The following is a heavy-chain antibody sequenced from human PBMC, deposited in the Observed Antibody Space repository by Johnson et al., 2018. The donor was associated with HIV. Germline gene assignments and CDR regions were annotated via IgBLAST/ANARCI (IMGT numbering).Heavy chain of an antibody. D-gene: IGHD3-3*01. Sequence: VQLVESGGGVVRPGGSLRLSCAASGFTFDDYDMTWVRQPPGKGLEWVANIKQDGSEKNYVDSVKGRFTISRDNAKNSLYLQMNSLRAEDTAVYYCARGGGYYTSDAFDIWGQGTMVTVSS. CDR1: GFTFDDYD. CDR3: ARGGGYYTSDAFDI. J-gene: IGHJ3*02. V-gene: IGHV3-7*01. CDR2: IKQDGSEK.